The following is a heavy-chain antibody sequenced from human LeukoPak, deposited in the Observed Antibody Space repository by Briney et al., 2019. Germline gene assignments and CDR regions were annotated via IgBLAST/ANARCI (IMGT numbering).Heavy chain of an antibody. CDR2: IYYSGST. D-gene: IGHD3-9*01. V-gene: IGHV4-31*03. J-gene: IGHJ4*02. CDR1: GGSISSGGYY. Sequence: PSQTLSLTCTVSGGSISSGGYYWNWIRQHPGKGLEWIGYIYYSGSTYYNPSLKSRVTISVDTSKNQFSLKLSSVTAADTAVYYCARDRSLLTGYVDSWGQGTLVTVSS. CDR3: ARDRSLLTGYVDS.